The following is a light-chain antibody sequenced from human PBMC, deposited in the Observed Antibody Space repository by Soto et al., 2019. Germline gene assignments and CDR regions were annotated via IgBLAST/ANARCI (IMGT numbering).Light chain of an antibody. CDR1: QSVSSY. J-gene: IGKJ4*01. CDR2: DTS. Sequence: EIVLTQSPATLSLSPGERATLSCRASQSVSSYLAWYQQKPGQAPRLLIYDTSNRATGIPARFSGSGSGTDFTLTINNLEPEDFAVYYCQQRANFFTFGGGTKVEIK. CDR3: QQRANFFT. V-gene: IGKV3-11*01.